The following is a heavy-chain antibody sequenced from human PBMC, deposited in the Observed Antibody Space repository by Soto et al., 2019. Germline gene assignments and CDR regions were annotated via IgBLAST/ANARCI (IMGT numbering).Heavy chain of an antibody. CDR3: AKDRSMPDY. Sequence: SETLSLTCSVSGGSVSSGGYYWGWIRQTPGKGLEWIASMFHSGTKYYNPSLKRRVTISVDTPRNELSLKLSSSTAADTAVYYCAKDRSMPDYWGQGTLVTVSS. J-gene: IGHJ4*02. CDR2: MFHSGTK. V-gene: IGHV4-39*02. D-gene: IGHD2-2*01. CDR1: GGSVSSGGYY.